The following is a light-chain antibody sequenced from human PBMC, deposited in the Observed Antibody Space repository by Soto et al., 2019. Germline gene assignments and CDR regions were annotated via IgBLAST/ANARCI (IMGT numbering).Light chain of an antibody. CDR1: QNISVW. CDR2: DAS. Sequence: DIQMTQSPSTLSASVGDGVTITCRASQNISVWLAWYQQRPGKATKFLIYDASNLETGVSSRFSGSGSGTEFTLTIRSLQPDDFATYYCQQYDSSSPTFGQGTKLEIK. J-gene: IGKJ2*01. V-gene: IGKV1-5*01. CDR3: QQYDSSSPT.